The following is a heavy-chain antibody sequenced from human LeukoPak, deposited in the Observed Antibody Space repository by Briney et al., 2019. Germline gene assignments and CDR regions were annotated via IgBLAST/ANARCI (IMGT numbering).Heavy chain of an antibody. Sequence: SETLSLTCSVSGDSIIGYYWGWIRQPPGKGLEWIGNIYYTGNTYYNSSLKSRVTISLDTSKNQFSLKLSSVTAADTAVYYCARRWQQLVLYYFDYWGQGTLVTVSS. V-gene: IGHV4-39*07. J-gene: IGHJ4*02. CDR3: ARRWQQLVLYYFDY. CDR1: GDSIIGYY. D-gene: IGHD6-13*01. CDR2: IYYTGNT.